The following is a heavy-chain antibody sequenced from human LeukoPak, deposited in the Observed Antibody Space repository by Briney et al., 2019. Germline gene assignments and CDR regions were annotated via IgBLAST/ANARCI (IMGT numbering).Heavy chain of an antibody. CDR1: GGTFSSYA. CDR3: ARLEITTVTTSDY. D-gene: IGHD4-17*01. J-gene: IGHJ4*02. V-gene: IGHV1-69*01. Sequence: SVKVSCKASGGTFSSYAISWVRQAPGQGLEWVGGIIPIFGTANYAQKFQGRVTITADESTSTAYMELSSLRSEDTAVYYCARLEITTVTTSDYWGQGALVTVSS. CDR2: IIPIFGTA.